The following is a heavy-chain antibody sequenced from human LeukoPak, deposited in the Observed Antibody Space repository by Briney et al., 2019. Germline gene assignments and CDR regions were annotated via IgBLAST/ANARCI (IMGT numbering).Heavy chain of an antibody. D-gene: IGHD4-17*01. CDR2: IYYSGST. V-gene: IGHV4-59*01. J-gene: IGHJ3*02. CDR1: GGSFSSYY. CDR3: ARDRYDYGDYVDASDI. Sequence: SETLSLTCTVSGGSFSSYYWSWIRQPPGKGLEWIGYIYYSGSTNYNPSLKSRVTISVDTSKSQFSLKLSSVTAADTAVYYCARDRYDYGDYVDASDIWGQGTMVTVSS.